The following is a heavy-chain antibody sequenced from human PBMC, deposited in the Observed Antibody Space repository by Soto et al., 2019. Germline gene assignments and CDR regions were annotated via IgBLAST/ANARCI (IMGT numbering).Heavy chain of an antibody. D-gene: IGHD6-6*01. J-gene: IGHJ3*02. CDR2: INHSGST. CDR1: GGSFSGYY. CDR3: ARAISGWAHRSSWGAFDI. Sequence: SETLSLTCAVYGGSFSGYYWSWIRQPPGKGLEWIGEINHSGSTNYNPSLKSRVTISVDTSKNQFSLKLSSVTAADTAVYYCARAISGWAHRSSWGAFDIWGQGTMVTVSS. V-gene: IGHV4-34*01.